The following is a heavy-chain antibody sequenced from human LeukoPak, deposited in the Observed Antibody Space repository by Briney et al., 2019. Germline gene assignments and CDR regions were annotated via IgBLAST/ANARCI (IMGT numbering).Heavy chain of an antibody. D-gene: IGHD3-22*01. J-gene: IGHJ4*02. CDR3: ARHDSSGYHFDF. CDR1: GGSISSSSHY. V-gene: IGHV4-39*01. CDR2: IYYSGGT. Sequence: SETLSLTCTVSGGSISSSSHYWGWIRQPPGKGLEWIGSIYYSGGTYYNPSLRSRVTISVDTSKNQFSLKLSSVTAADTAVYYCARHDSSGYHFDFWGQGTLVTVSS.